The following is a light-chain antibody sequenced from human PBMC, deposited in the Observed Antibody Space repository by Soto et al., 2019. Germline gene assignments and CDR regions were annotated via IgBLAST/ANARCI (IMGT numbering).Light chain of an antibody. CDR1: QTVSSNY. V-gene: IGKV3-20*01. Sequence: EIVLTQSPATLSFSPGERASLCCRTSQTVSSNYLAWCQQRPGQAPRLLIYGASTWAAGVPDRFSGSGSGTDFTLTISRLEPEDSAVYFCQQYTSPPVSFGQGTRLEIK. CDR2: GAS. CDR3: QQYTSPPVS. J-gene: IGKJ5*01.